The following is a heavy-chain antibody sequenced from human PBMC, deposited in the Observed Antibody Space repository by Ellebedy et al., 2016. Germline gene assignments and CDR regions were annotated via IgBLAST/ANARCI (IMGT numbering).Heavy chain of an antibody. Sequence: SETLSLTCTVSGGSINNYYWSWIRQAPGKGLEWLGYVSNTGSTNYNPSLKSRVTISVDTSKNQFSLKPNSISAADTGVYYCARGLTGYLNWFDPWGQGTLVTVSS. CDR2: VSNTGST. J-gene: IGHJ5*02. CDR1: GGSINNYY. V-gene: IGHV4-59*01. CDR3: ARGLTGYLNWFDP. D-gene: IGHD3-9*01.